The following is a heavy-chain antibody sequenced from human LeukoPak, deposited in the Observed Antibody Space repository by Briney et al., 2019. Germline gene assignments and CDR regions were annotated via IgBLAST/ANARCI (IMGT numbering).Heavy chain of an antibody. D-gene: IGHD6-13*01. J-gene: IGHJ4*02. CDR1: GGSISGYY. V-gene: IGHV4-4*09. CDR2: IYTSGST. Sequence: SETLSLTCTVSGGSISGYYWSWIRQPPGKGLEWIGYIYTSGSTNYNPSLKSRVTISVDTSKNQFSLRLRSVTAADTAVYYCARQIASAGTAGFDFWGQGALVTVSS. CDR3: ARQIASAGTAGFDF.